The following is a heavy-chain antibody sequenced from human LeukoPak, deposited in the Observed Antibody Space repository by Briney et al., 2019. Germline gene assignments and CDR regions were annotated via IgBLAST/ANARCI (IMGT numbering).Heavy chain of an antibody. J-gene: IGHJ5*02. CDR1: GHSISSGYY. CDR2: IYHSGST. Sequence: SETLSLICTVSGHSISSGYYWGWIRQRPGEGLDWIGSIYHSGSTYYNPSLKSRVTISVDTSKNQFFLKLSSVTAADTAVYYCARDLGIAAAVYRCDPWGQGTLVTVSS. D-gene: IGHD6-13*01. CDR3: ARDLGIAAAVYRCDP. V-gene: IGHV4-38-2*02.